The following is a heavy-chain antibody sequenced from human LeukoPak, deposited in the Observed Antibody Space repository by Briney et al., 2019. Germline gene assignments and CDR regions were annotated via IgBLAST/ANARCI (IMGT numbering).Heavy chain of an antibody. CDR1: GFTVSSNY. Sequence: GGSLRLSCAASGFTVSSNYMSWVRQAPGKGLEWVSVIYSGGSTYYADSVKGRFTISRDNSKNTLYLQMNSLRAEDTALYYCAKEVLGGSYSSIDYWGQGTRVTVSS. J-gene: IGHJ4*02. V-gene: IGHV3-53*01. CDR3: AKEVLGGSYSSIDY. D-gene: IGHD1-26*01. CDR2: IYSGGST.